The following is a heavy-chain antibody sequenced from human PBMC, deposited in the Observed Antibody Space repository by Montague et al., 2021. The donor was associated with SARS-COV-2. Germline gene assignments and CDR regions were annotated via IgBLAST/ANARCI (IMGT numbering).Heavy chain of an antibody. J-gene: IGHJ4*02. Sequence: SETLSLTCTVSGDSISRYYWTWIRQPPGKGLERIGYIYYSGSTNYNPSLKSRVTIPVDTSKKQFSLRLNSVTAADTAVYYCTTGGGSYGWRYYFDYWGQGTLVTVSS. CDR2: IYYSGST. D-gene: IGHD5-18*01. CDR1: GDSISRYY. V-gene: IGHV4-59*01. CDR3: TTGGGSYGWRYYFDY.